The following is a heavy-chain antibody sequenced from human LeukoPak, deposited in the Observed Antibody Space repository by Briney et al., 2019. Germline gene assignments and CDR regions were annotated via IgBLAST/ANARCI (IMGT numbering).Heavy chain of an antibody. CDR3: ARDLLLWFGDIVCAFDI. CDR1: GFTFDDYG. V-gene: IGHV3-20*04. D-gene: IGHD3-10*01. CDR2: INWNGGST. J-gene: IGHJ3*02. Sequence: PGGSLRLSCAASGFTFDDYGMSWVRRAPGKGLEWVSGINWNGGSTGYADSVKGRFTISRDNAKNSLYLQMNSLRAEDTAVYYCARDLLLWFGDIVCAFDIWGQGTMVTVSS.